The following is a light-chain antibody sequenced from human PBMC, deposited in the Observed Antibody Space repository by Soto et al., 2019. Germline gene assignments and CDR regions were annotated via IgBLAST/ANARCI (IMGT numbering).Light chain of an antibody. CDR1: QSVRNNF. J-gene: IGKJ4*01. CDR2: AAS. CDR3: QQFGSYPLT. Sequence: EVVLTQSPGTLSLSPGERASLSCRASQSVRNNFLAWYQQKPGQAPRIIIFAASNRATGIPDRFSGGGSETDFTLTINRLEPEDFAVYYCQQFGSYPLTFGGGTKVDI. V-gene: IGKV3-20*01.